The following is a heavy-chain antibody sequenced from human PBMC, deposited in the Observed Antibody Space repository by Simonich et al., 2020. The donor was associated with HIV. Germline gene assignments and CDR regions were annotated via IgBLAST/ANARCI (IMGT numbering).Heavy chain of an antibody. J-gene: IGHJ5*02. CDR2: MNPNSGNP. V-gene: IGHV1-8*03. Sequence: QVQLVQSGAEVKKPGASVKVSCKASGYTFTSYDINWVRQATGQGCEWMGRMNPNSGNPDYAQKFQGRVTITRDTSISTAYMELSSLRSEDTAVYYCARVQRWFDPWGQGTLVTVSS. CDR1: GYTFTSYD. CDR3: ARVQRWFDP.